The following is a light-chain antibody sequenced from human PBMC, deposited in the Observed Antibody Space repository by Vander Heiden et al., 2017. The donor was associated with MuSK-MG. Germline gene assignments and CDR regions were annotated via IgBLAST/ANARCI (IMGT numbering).Light chain of an antibody. CDR2: WAS. CDR1: QSVLYSSNNKNY. CDR3: QQYYSTLP. J-gene: IGKJ2*01. Sequence: EIVMTQSTDSLAVSLGERATINCKSSQSVLYSSNNKNYLVWYQQKPGQPPKLLIYWASTRESGVPDRFSGSGSGTDFTLTISSLQAEDVAVYYCQQYYSTLPFGQGTKLEIK. V-gene: IGKV4-1*01.